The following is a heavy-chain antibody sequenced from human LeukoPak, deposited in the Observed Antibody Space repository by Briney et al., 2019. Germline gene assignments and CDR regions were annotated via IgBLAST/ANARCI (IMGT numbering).Heavy chain of an antibody. CDR1: GYTFTSYG. V-gene: IGHV1-18*01. CDR2: ISANKGDT. D-gene: IGHD2-15*01. CDR3: ARADIIVVAGATPVGSAFEY. J-gene: IGHJ4*02. Sequence: GASVKVSCKASGYTFTSYGISWVRQAPGQGLEWMGWISANKGDTEYAQKFQGRLTVTRDTSTSTAYMELKRLKSDDTAVYYCARADIIVVAGATPVGSAFEYWGQGTLITVS.